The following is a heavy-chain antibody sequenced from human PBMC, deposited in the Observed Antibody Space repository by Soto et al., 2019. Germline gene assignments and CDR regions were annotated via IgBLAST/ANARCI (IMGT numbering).Heavy chain of an antibody. CDR2: IYYSGST. D-gene: IGHD2-15*01. CDR3: AGCHYCSGGSCWTGFDP. Sequence: QLQLQESGPGLVKPSETLSLTCTVSGGSISSSSYYWGWIRQPPGKGLEWIGSIYYSGSTYYNPSRQGRGTISVDTCQNQFSLKLSSVTAAGTAVYYCAGCHYCSGGSCWTGFDPWGQGTLVTVSS. V-gene: IGHV4-39*01. J-gene: IGHJ5*02. CDR1: GGSISSSSYY.